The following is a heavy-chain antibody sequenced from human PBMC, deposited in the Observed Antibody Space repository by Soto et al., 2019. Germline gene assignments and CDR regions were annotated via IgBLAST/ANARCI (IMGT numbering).Heavy chain of an antibody. CDR3: ASPKIAFYNWFDP. V-gene: IGHV4-30-2*01. CDR2: IYHSGSS. Sequence: SETLSLTCAVSGDSISSGGFSWSWIRQPPGKGLEWIGYIYHSGSSFYNPSLKSRVTISVDGSKNQFSLKVNSVTAADTAVYYCASPKIAFYNWFDPWGQGTLVTVSS. D-gene: IGHD3-3*02. CDR1: GDSISSGGFS. J-gene: IGHJ5*02.